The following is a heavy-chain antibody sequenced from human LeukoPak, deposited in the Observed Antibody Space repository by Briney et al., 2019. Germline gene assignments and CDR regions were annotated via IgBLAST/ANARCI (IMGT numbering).Heavy chain of an antibody. Sequence: SETLSLTCIVSGGSISSYYWSWIRQPPGKGLEWIGYIYFSGSTDYNPSLKSRATISLDTSNHQFSLKLTSVTAADTAVYYCARHVGIHLWSLYFDYWGQGSLVTVSS. J-gene: IGHJ4*02. D-gene: IGHD5-18*01. CDR1: GGSISSYY. CDR2: IYFSGST. CDR3: ARHVGIHLWSLYFDY. V-gene: IGHV4-59*08.